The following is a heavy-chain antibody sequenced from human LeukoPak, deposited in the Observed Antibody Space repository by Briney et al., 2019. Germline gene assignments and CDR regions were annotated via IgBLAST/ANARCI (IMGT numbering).Heavy chain of an antibody. CDR2: IKYDASST. Sequence: PGGSLDLSFADSGFTFSSHWMHGVRQAPGKGLGWVSRIKYDASSTSYADSVKGRFTISRDNAKNTLYLQMHSLRAEDTAVYYCARGATYAYYQDYWGQGTLVTVSS. V-gene: IGHV3-74*01. D-gene: IGHD1-26*01. CDR1: GFTFSSHW. J-gene: IGHJ4*02. CDR3: ARGATYAYYQDY.